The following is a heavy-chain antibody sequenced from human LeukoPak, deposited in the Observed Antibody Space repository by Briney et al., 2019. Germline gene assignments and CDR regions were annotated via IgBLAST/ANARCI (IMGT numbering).Heavy chain of an antibody. CDR3: AKTGSGYYFALTFFDY. CDR1: GFTFSSYA. CDR2: ISGSGGST. J-gene: IGHJ4*02. Sequence: PTGGSLRLSCAASGFTFSSYAMSWVRQAPGKGLEWVSAISGSGGSTYYADSVKGRFTISRDNSKNTLYLQMNSLRAEDTAVYYCAKTGSGYYFALTFFDYWGQGTLVTVSS. D-gene: IGHD3-22*01. V-gene: IGHV3-23*01.